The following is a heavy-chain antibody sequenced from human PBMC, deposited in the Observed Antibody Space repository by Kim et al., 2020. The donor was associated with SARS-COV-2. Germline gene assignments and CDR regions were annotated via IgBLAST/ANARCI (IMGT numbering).Heavy chain of an antibody. V-gene: IGHV3-49*03. CDR3: ARVIDWGLYSFDV. CDR2: IESHNEGGTI. CDR1: GFSFGDHA. Sequence: GGSLRLSCISSGFSFGDHAMSWFRQAPGKGLEWVGIIESHNEGGTIEYAAAVKGRFTVSRDDSKNIAYLQMNSPKIEDTAVYYCARVIDWGLYSFDVWGQGALVTVSS. D-gene: IGHD3-9*01. J-gene: IGHJ4*02.